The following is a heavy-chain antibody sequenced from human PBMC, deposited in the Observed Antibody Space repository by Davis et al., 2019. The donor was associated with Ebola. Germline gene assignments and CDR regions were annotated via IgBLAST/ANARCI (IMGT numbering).Heavy chain of an antibody. CDR1: GFTFSTYS. Sequence: GESLKISCTASGFTFSTYSMNWVRQAPGKGLEWISDISSSSDSIYYADSVKGRFTISRDNSKNTLYLQMNSLRAEDTAVYYCAKDLGYGDFGKFDYWGQGTLVTVSS. CDR2: ISSSSDSI. V-gene: IGHV3-48*01. J-gene: IGHJ4*02. CDR3: AKDLGYGDFGKFDY. D-gene: IGHD4-17*01.